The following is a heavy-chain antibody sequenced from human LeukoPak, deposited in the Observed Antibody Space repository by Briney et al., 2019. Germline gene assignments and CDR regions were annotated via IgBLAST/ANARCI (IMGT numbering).Heavy chain of an antibody. V-gene: IGHV3-30-3*01. CDR1: GFTFSSYA. CDR3: ARVGLIDFDY. Sequence: PGGSLRLSCAASGFTFSSYAMHWVRQAPGKGLEWVAVISYDGSNKYCADSVKGRFTISRDNSKNTLYLQMNSLRAEDTAVYYCARVGLIDFDYWGQGTLVTVSS. D-gene: IGHD3-16*02. CDR2: ISYDGSNK. J-gene: IGHJ4*02.